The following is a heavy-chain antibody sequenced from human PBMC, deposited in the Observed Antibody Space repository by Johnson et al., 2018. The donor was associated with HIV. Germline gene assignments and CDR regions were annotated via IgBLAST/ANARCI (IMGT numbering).Heavy chain of an antibody. CDR1: GFTFSDYA. J-gene: IGHJ3*02. Sequence: QVQLVESGGGVVQPGRSLTLSCVGSGFTFSDYAIHWVRQAPGKGLEWVAVISDDGSNKYYADSVKGRFTISRDNSKNTLYLQRNSLRAEDTAVYYCARASFIGIAAAENAFDIWGQGTMVTVSS. CDR3: ARASFIGIAAAENAFDI. D-gene: IGHD6-13*01. V-gene: IGHV3-30-3*01. CDR2: ISDDGSNK.